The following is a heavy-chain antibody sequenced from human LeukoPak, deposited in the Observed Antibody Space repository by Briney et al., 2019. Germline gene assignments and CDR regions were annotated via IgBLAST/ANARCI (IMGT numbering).Heavy chain of an antibody. CDR3: AGEVTTVPYYYYYGMDV. CDR1: GYTFTSYG. Sequence: ASVKVSCKSSGYTFTSYGISWVRQAPGQGLEWMGWISAYNGNTNYAQKLQGRVTMTTDTSTSTAYMELRSLRSDDTAVYYCAGEVTTVPYYYYYGMDVWGQGTTVTVSS. CDR2: ISAYNGNT. J-gene: IGHJ6*02. V-gene: IGHV1-18*01. D-gene: IGHD4-17*01.